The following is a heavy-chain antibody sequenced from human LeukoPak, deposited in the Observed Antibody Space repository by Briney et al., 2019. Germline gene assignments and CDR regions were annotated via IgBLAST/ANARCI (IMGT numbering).Heavy chain of an antibody. J-gene: IGHJ4*02. Sequence: ASVKVSCKASGYTFTSYGISWVRQAPGQGLEWMGWISAYNGNTNYAQKLQGRVTMTTDTSTSTAYMELRSLRSDDTAVYYCARGVQENEDSSGWYFAWDPTGGYYFDYWGQGTLVTVSS. CDR3: ARGVQENEDSSGWYFAWDPTGGYYFDY. D-gene: IGHD6-19*01. CDR2: ISAYNGNT. V-gene: IGHV1-18*01. CDR1: GYTFTSYG.